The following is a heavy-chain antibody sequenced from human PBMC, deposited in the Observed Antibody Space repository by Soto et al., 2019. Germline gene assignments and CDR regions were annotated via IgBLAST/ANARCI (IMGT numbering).Heavy chain of an antibody. CDR1: GFTFSNAW. Sequence: GGSLRFSCTASGFTFSNAWMNWVRQAPGEGLEWVGRIKSQIDGGATDYAPSVRGRFTISRDISKNTLYLQLNSLRAEDTAVYYCAKDLGKAVANWFDPWGQGTLVTVSS. CDR2: IKSQIDGGAT. CDR3: AKDLGKAVANWFDP. J-gene: IGHJ5*02. D-gene: IGHD6-19*01. V-gene: IGHV3-15*07.